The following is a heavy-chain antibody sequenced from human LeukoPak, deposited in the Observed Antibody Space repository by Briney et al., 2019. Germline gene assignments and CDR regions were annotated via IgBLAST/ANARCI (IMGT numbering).Heavy chain of an antibody. D-gene: IGHD3-22*01. CDR2: INIYNGNI. J-gene: IGHJ4*02. CDR3: ARANYDSVYFDY. CDR1: GYIFRRYG. Sequence: ASVKVSCKASGYIFRRYGISWVRQAPGQGLEWMGWINIYNGNIDYAQKFQGRLTLTTDTSTSTAYMELRSLRSDDTAVYYCARANYDSVYFDYWGQGTLVTVSS. V-gene: IGHV1-18*01.